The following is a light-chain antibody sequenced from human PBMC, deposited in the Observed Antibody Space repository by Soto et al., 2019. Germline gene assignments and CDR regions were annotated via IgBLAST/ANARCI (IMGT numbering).Light chain of an antibody. CDR2: KAS. CDR1: QSISSW. Sequence: DIQMTQSPSTLSASVGDRVTITCRASQSISSWLAWYQQKPGKAPKLLIYKASSLESGVPSRFSGSGSGTEFTLTIXXXXXXXXATYYCQQYNSYTWTFGQGTKVEIK. V-gene: IGKV1-5*03. CDR3: QQYNSYTWT. J-gene: IGKJ1*01.